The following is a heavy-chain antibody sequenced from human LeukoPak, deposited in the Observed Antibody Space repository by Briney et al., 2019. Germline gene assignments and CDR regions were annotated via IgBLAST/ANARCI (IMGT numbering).Heavy chain of an antibody. CDR3: ARDHYHENSGGWFDP. Sequence: SETLSLTCTVSGVSISSRTYYWAWIRQPPGKGLEWIGSMYKTGSSYYNPSLRSRVTISVDTSQNQISLKVTSVTAADTAVYYCARDHYHENSGGWFDPWGQGTLVTVSS. CDR2: MYKTGSS. D-gene: IGHD3-22*01. V-gene: IGHV4-39*07. J-gene: IGHJ5*02. CDR1: GVSISSRTYY.